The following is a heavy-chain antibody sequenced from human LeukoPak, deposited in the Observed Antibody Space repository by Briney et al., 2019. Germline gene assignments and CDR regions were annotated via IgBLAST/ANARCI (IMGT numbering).Heavy chain of an antibody. J-gene: IGHJ5*02. CDR1: GFTLSTNA. D-gene: IGHD1-26*01. CDR2: TRNKANSYTT. CDR3: GRSGRYRPSDL. Sequence: GGSLRLSCLTSGFTLSTNAMSWVRQAPGKGLEWVGRTRNKANSYTTEYAASVKGRFTISRDDPKNLLYLQMNSLKSEDTAMYYCGRSGRYRPSDLWGQGTLVTVSS. V-gene: IGHV3-72*01.